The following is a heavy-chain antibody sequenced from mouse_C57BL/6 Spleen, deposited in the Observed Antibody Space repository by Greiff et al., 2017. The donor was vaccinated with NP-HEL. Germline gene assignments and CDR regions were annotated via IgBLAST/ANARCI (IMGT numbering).Heavy chain of an antibody. D-gene: IGHD1-1*01. V-gene: IGHV5-17*01. CDR2: ISSGSSTI. CDR1: GFTFSDYG. CDR3: ARGDYYGSRYYAMDY. Sequence: DVQLQESGGGLVKPGGSLKLSCAASGFTFSDYGMHWVRQAPEKGLEWVAYISSGSSTIYYADTVKGRFTISRDNAKNTLFLQMTSLRSEDTAMYYCARGDYYGSRYYAMDYWGQGTSVTVSS. J-gene: IGHJ4*01.